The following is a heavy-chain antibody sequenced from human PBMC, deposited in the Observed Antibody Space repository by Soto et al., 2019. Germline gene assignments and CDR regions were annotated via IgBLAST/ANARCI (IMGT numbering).Heavy chain of an antibody. CDR3: ARGNDSSSRPFDY. J-gene: IGHJ4*02. CDR2: INHSGST. D-gene: IGHD6-6*01. Sequence: SETLSLTCAVYGGSFSGYYWSWIRQPPGKGLEWIGEINHSGSTNYNPSLKSRVTISVDTSKNQFSLKLRSVTAADTAVYYCARGNDSSSRPFDYWGQGTLVTVSS. CDR1: GGSFSGYY. V-gene: IGHV4-34*01.